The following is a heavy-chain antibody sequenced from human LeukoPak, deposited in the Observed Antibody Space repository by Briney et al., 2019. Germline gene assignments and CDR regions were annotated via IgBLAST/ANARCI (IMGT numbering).Heavy chain of an antibody. CDR3: ANTGYSSSSGY. CDR2: ISYDGSNK. CDR1: GFTFSSYG. Sequence: GGSLRLSCAASGFTFSSYGMHWVRQAPGKGLEWVAVISYDGSNKYYADSVKGRFTISRDNSKNTLYLQMNSLGAEDTAVYYCANTGYSSSSGYWGQGTLVTVSS. V-gene: IGHV3-30*18. J-gene: IGHJ4*02. D-gene: IGHD6-6*01.